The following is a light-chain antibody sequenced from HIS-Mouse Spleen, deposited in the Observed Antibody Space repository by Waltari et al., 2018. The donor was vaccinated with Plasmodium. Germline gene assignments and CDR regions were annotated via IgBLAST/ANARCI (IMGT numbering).Light chain of an antibody. CDR2: KAS. V-gene: IGKV1-5*03. CDR1: QSISSW. J-gene: IGKJ2*01. Sequence: DLQMTQSPSTLSASVGHRVTITCRASQSISSWLAWYQQKPGKAPKLLIYKASSLESGVPSRFSGSGSGTEFTLTISSLQPDDFATYYCQQYNSYSYTFGQGTKLEIK. CDR3: QQYNSYSYT.